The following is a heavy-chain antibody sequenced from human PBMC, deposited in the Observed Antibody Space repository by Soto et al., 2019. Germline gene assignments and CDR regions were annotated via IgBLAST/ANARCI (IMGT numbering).Heavy chain of an antibody. CDR1: GFTVSSNY. Sequence: GGSLRLSCAASGFTVSSNYMSWVRQAPGKGLEWVSVIYSGGSTYYADSVKGRFTISRDNSKNTLYLQMNSLRSEDTAVYYCAMSGPYDFWSGYYTYIVTRVQQQQLVLYYGMDVWGQGTTFTVPS. V-gene: IGHV3-53*05. CDR2: IYSGGST. CDR3: AMSGPYDFWSGYYTYIVTRVQQQQLVLYYGMDV. J-gene: IGHJ6*02. D-gene: IGHD3-3*01.